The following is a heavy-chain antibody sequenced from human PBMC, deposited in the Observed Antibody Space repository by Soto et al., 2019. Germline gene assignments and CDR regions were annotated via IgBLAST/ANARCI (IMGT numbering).Heavy chain of an antibody. J-gene: IGHJ6*02. CDR3: ARGAFDPDSKPIYYGMDV. Sequence: GASVKVSCKASGGTFSSYAISWVRQAPGQGLEWMGGIIPIFGTANYAQKFQGRVTITADESTSTAYMELSSLRSEDTAVYYCARGAFDPDSKPIYYGMDVWGQGTTVTVSS. D-gene: IGHD3-9*01. V-gene: IGHV1-69*13. CDR1: GGTFSSYA. CDR2: IIPIFGTA.